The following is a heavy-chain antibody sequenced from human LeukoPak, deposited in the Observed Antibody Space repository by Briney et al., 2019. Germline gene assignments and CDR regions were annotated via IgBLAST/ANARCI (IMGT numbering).Heavy chain of an antibody. D-gene: IGHD3-10*01. CDR3: VRERFHGSGAPKFDF. Sequence: PGGSLRLSCAASGFTVSSNYMTWVPQTPRKGLEWVSCISGSGSYIYYADSVKGRFTIARDNAKNSLNLQMNSLGAEDTAVYYCVRERFHGSGAPKFDFWGQGNLVTVSS. CDR2: ISGSGSYI. CDR1: GFTVSSNY. V-gene: IGHV3-21*06. J-gene: IGHJ4*02.